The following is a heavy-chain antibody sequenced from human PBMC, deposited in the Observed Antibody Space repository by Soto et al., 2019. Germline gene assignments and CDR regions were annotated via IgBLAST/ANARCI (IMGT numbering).Heavy chain of an antibody. D-gene: IGHD3-3*01. CDR1: GGSFSGYY. J-gene: IGHJ6*02. CDR2: INHSGSS. Sequence: SETLSLTCAVYGGSFSGYYWSCIRQPPGKGLEWIGEINHSGSSNYNPSLKRRVTISVGTSKNQFSLKLSTVTAADTAVYYSARVEVRGYDFWSGYYHHLYGMDVWGQGTTVT. CDR3: ARVEVRGYDFWSGYYHHLYGMDV. V-gene: IGHV4-34*01.